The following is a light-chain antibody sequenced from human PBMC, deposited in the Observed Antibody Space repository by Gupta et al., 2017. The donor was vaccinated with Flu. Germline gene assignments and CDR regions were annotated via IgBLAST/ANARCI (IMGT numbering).Light chain of an antibody. CDR2: DAS. V-gene: IGKV3-11*01. Sequence: GDRATLSCRASESVDTYLGWYQLKPGQAPRLVIYDASKRATGIPVRFSGSGSGTDFTLTISGLESEDFAVYYCQQRRNWPRTFGQGTKLEIK. CDR1: ESVDTY. J-gene: IGKJ2*01. CDR3: QQRRNWPRT.